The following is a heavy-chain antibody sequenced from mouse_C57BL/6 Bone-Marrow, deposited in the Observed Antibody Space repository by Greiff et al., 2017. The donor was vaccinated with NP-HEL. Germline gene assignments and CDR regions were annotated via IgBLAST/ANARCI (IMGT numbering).Heavy chain of an antibody. V-gene: IGHV1-19*01. CDR3: ARSEYYGSSYFDY. D-gene: IGHD1-1*01. CDR2: INPYNGGT. J-gene: IGHJ2*01. CDR1: GYTFTDYY. Sequence: EVKLVESGPVLVKPGASVKMSCKASGYTFTDYYMNWVKQSHGKSLEWIGVINPYNGGTSYNQKFKGKATLTVDKSSSTAYMELNSLTSEDSAVYYCARSEYYGSSYFDYWGQGTTLTVSS.